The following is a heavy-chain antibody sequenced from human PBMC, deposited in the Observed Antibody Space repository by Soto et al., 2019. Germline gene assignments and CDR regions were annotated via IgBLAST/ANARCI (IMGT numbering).Heavy chain of an antibody. CDR2: VDHSGRT. Sequence: LSLTCAVSGYSINSDYYWGWIRQPPGKGLEWIGSVDHSGRTYYSPSLRSRLTIFIDTSKNQFSLRLTSVTAADTAMYFCAKKGYYPSGKINLFDSWGPGTLVTVSS. V-gene: IGHV4-38-2*01. CDR1: GYSINSDYY. D-gene: IGHD3-10*01. CDR3: AKKGYYPSGKINLFDS. J-gene: IGHJ4*02.